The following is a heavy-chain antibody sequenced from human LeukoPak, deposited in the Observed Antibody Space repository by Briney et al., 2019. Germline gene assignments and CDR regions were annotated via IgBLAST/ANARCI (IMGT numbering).Heavy chain of an antibody. J-gene: IGHJ4*02. CDR3: ARGPNYYDSSGYSDY. V-gene: IGHV4-34*01. Sequence: SETLSLTCAVYGGSFSGYYWSWIRQPPGKRLEWIGGINHSGSTNYNPSLKSRVTISVDTSKNQFSLKLSSVTAADTAVYYCARGPNYYDSSGYSDYWGQGTLVTVSS. D-gene: IGHD3-22*01. CDR2: INHSGST. CDR1: GGSFSGYY.